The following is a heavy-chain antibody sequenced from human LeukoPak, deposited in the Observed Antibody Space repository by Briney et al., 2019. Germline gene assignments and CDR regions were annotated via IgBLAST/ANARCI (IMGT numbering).Heavy chain of an antibody. CDR3: AKLMVRGVIIINNWFDS. V-gene: IGHV3-23*01. D-gene: IGHD3-10*01. J-gene: IGHJ5*01. CDR1: GFTFSIYG. Sequence: GGSLRLSCAASGFTFSIYGMSWVRQAPGKGLEWVSGIGGSGGSTYYADSVKGRFTISRDNSKNTLYLQMNSPRAEDTAVYYCAKLMVRGVIIINNWFDSWGQGTLVTVSS. CDR2: IGGSGGST.